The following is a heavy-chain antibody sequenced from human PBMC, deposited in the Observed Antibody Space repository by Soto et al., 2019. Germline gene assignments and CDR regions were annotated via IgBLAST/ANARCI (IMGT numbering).Heavy chain of an antibody. CDR1: GFSFSSYW. CDR3: AGAPEGSGDYYYFEY. V-gene: IGHV3-7*03. D-gene: IGHD3-22*01. CDR2: INRDASEK. J-gene: IGHJ4*02. Sequence: EVQLVESGGGLVQPGGSLRLSCAASGFSFSSYWMSWVRQAPGKGLQLVANINRDASEKYYVDSLRGRFTISRDNAGNSLYLQMNSLRDDDTAVYFCAGAPEGSGDYYYFEYWGQGTLVTVSS.